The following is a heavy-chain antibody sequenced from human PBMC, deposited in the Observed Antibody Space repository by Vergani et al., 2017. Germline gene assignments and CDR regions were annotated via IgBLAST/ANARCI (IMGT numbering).Heavy chain of an antibody. CDR3: ARDAIGTITMVRKGRAFDI. V-gene: IGHV4-4*07. CDR1: GGSISSYY. J-gene: IGHJ3*02. D-gene: IGHD3-10*01. Sequence: QVQLQESGPGLVKPSETLSLTCTVSGGSISSYYWSWIRQPAGKGLEWIGRIYTSGSTNYNPSLKSRVTMSVDTSKNQFSLKLSSVTAADTAVYYCARDAIGTITMVRKGRAFDIWGQGTMVTVSS. CDR2: IYTSGST.